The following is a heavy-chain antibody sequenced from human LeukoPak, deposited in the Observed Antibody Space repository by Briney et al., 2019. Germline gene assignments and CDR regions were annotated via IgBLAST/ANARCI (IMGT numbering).Heavy chain of an antibody. CDR2: ISYDGSNK. CDR3: ARSPTVTTFYFDY. Sequence: GGSLRLSCAASGFTFSSYGMHWVRQAPGKGLEWVAVISYDGSNKYYADSVKGRFTISRDNSKNTLYLQMNSLRAEDTAVYYCARSPTVTTFYFDYWGQGTLVTVSS. CDR1: GFTFSSYG. D-gene: IGHD4-17*01. J-gene: IGHJ4*02. V-gene: IGHV3-30*03.